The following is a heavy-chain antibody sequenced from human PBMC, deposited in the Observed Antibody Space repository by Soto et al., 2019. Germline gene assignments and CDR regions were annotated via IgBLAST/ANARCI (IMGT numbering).Heavy chain of an antibody. CDR1: GGSSSRGGSC. Sequence: PSQLLSVTCTVAGGSSSRGGSCWSWIRQHPGKGLEWIGYIYYSGSTYYNPSLKSRVTISVDTSKNQFSLKLSFVTAADTAVYYCARSQAAVLLNMRYFDYWGQGTLVPVSS. J-gene: IGHJ4*02. V-gene: IGHV4-31*03. CDR2: IYYSGST. D-gene: IGHD3-10*01. CDR3: ARSQAAVLLNMRYFDY.